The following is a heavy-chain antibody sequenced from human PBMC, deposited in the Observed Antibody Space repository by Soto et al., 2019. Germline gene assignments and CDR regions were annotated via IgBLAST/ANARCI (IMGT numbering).Heavy chain of an antibody. V-gene: IGHV3-30*04. CDR3: ARDLRCSGGTCYGSYYYYYYGMDV. J-gene: IGHJ6*02. D-gene: IGHD2-15*01. CDR2: ISYDGSNK. CDR1: GFTFSSFA. Sequence: GGSLRLSCAASGFTFSSFAMHWVRQAPGKGLEWVAVISYDGSNKYYADSVKGRFTISRDNSKNTLYLEMNSLRDEDTAVYYCARDLRCSGGTCYGSYYYYYYGMDVWGQGTTVNVSS.